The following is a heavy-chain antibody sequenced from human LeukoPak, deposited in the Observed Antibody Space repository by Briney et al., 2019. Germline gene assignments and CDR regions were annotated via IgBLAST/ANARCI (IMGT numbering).Heavy chain of an antibody. CDR3: ANLDDYYDISDAFDI. V-gene: IGHV3-23*01. CDR2: ISGSGGST. J-gene: IGHJ3*02. CDR1: GFTFSSYG. Sequence: PAGSLRLSCAASGFTFSSYGMSWVRQAPGKGLEWVSAISGSGGSTYYADSVKGRFTISRDNSENTLYLQMNSLRAEDTAVYYCANLDDYYDISDAFDIWGQGTMVTVSS. D-gene: IGHD3-22*01.